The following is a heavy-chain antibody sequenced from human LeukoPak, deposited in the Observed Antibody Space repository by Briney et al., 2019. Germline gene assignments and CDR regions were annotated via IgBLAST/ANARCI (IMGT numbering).Heavy chain of an antibody. V-gene: IGHV4-34*01. CDR1: GGSFSGYY. Sequence: SETLSLTCAVYGGSFSGYYWSWIRQPPGKGLEWIGEINHSGSTNYNPSLKSRVTISVDTSKNQFSLKLSSVTAADTAVYYCTRGRGYSHRKRYYHMDVWGKGTTVTVSS. J-gene: IGHJ6*03. D-gene: IGHD5-12*01. CDR3: TRGRGYSHRKRYYHMDV. CDR2: INHSGST.